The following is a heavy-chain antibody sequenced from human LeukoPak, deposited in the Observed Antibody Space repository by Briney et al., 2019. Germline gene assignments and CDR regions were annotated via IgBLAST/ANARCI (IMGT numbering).Heavy chain of an antibody. CDR2: IYHSGST. CDR3: ARDRWFDP. V-gene: IGHV4-39*07. J-gene: IGHJ5*02. Sequence: ASETLSLTCNVSGGSISSRSYYWSWLRQPPGKGLEWIATIYHSGSTYYNASLKSRVTISLDTSKNQFSLKLTSVTAADTAVYYCARDRWFDPWGQGTLVTVSS. CDR1: GGSISSRSYY.